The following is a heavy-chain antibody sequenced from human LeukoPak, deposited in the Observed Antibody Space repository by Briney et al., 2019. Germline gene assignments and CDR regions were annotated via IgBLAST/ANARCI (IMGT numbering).Heavy chain of an antibody. V-gene: IGHV4-4*09. Sequence: SETLSLTCTVSGVSVNTYYASWIRQAPGKGLEFIGFIYNGGNTNYNPSLKSRATISVDTSNNQFSLRLTSVTAADTAMYYCAAGPWELDFWGQGTLVTVSS. CDR3: AAGPWELDF. CDR2: IYNGGNT. J-gene: IGHJ4*02. D-gene: IGHD1-26*01. CDR1: GVSVNTYY.